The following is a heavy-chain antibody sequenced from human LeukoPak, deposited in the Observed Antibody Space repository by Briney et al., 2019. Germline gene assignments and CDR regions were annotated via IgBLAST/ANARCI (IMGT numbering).Heavy chain of an antibody. CDR3: AKSRHPYNWNDGAFFDY. CDR1: GFTFSSYG. D-gene: IGHD1-20*01. V-gene: IGHV3-30*18. CDR2: ISYDGSNK. Sequence: GRSLRLSCAASGFTFSSYGMHWVRQAPGKGLEWVAVISYDGSNKYYADSVKGRFTISRDNSKNTLYLQVNSLRPEDTAVYYCAKSRHPYNWNDGAFFDYWGQGTLVTVSS. J-gene: IGHJ4*02.